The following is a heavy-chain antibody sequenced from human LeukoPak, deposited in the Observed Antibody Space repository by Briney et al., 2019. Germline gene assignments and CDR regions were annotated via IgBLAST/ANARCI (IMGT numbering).Heavy chain of an antibody. Sequence: PGGSLRLSRAASGFTFSSYGMYWVRQAPGKGLEWVAVTSSDESERFYADSVKRRFTISRDNSKNTLYLQMNTLRAEDTAVYYCARDGYSGSYYDYWGQGTLVTVSS. D-gene: IGHD1-26*01. J-gene: IGHJ4*02. CDR3: ARDGYSGSYYDY. CDR1: GFTFSSYG. V-gene: IGHV3-30*03. CDR2: TSSDESER.